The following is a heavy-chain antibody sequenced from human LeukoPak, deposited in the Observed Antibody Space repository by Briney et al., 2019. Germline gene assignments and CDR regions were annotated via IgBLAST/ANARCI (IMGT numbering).Heavy chain of an antibody. CDR3: ARDYYDSSGYYYY. Sequence: QPGGSLRLSCAASGFTFSSYAMHWVRQAPGKGLEWVAVISYDGSNKYYADSVKGRFTISRDNSKNTLYLQMNSLRAEDTAVYYCARDYYDSSGYYYYWGQETLVTVSS. J-gene: IGHJ4*02. CDR2: ISYDGSNK. V-gene: IGHV3-30-3*01. D-gene: IGHD3-22*01. CDR1: GFTFSSYA.